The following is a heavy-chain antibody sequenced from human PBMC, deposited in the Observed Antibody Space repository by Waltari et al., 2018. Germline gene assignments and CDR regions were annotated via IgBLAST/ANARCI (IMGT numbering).Heavy chain of an antibody. CDR1: GFTFSNYA. J-gene: IGHJ4*02. Sequence: EVQLVESGGGLVQPGGSLRLSCAASGFTFSNYAMNWGRQAPGKGLEWVSAISGSDDSYYADSVRGRFTISRDNSKNTLFLQMNSLRAEDTAVYYCASRYGWPSNDYWGQGTLVTVSS. D-gene: IGHD5-18*01. CDR3: ASRYGWPSNDY. CDR2: ISGSDDS. V-gene: IGHV3-23*04.